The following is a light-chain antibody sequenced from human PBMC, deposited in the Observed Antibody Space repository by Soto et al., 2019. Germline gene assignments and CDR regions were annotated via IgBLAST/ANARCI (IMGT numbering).Light chain of an antibody. CDR3: QQLHTYPYT. V-gene: IGKV1-9*01. Sequence: DIQLTQSPSFLSASVGDRVTITCRASQGISSFLAWYQQKPGGTPKLLIYAASTLQSGVPSRFSGSGSGTDFTLTITSLQTEDFATYYCQQLHTYPYTFGQGTKLEI. CDR2: AAS. CDR1: QGISSF. J-gene: IGKJ2*01.